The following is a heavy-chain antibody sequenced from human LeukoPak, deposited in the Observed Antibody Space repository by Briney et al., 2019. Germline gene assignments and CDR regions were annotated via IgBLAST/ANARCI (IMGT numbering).Heavy chain of an antibody. Sequence: GGSLRLSCVASGFSLSGYWVYWVRQAPGKGLEWVSSISSSSSYIYYADSVKGRFTISRDNAKNSLYLQMNSLRAEDTAVYYCARTDTAMAAFDYWGQGTLVTVSS. CDR2: ISSSSSYI. J-gene: IGHJ4*02. CDR1: GFSLSGYW. CDR3: ARTDTAMAAFDY. V-gene: IGHV3-21*01. D-gene: IGHD5-18*01.